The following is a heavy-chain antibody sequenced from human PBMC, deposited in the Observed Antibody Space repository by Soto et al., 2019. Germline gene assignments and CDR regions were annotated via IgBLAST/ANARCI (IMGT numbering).Heavy chain of an antibody. CDR1: GGSVSSGSYY. CDR2: IYHNGGT. Sequence: QVQLQESGPGLVKASETLSLTCTVSGGSVSSGSYYWSWIRQPPGKGLEWIGYIYHNGGTNYNPSLKSRVTISVDTSKNQFSLKLSSVTAADTAAYYCARERTGDPTFFDYWGQGTLVTVSS. V-gene: IGHV4-61*01. D-gene: IGHD1-1*01. J-gene: IGHJ4*02. CDR3: ARERTGDPTFFDY.